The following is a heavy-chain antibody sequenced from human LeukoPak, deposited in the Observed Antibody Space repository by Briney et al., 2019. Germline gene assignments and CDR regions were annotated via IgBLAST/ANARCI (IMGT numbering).Heavy chain of an antibody. V-gene: IGHV4-34*01. D-gene: IGHD3-16*01. Sequence: PSETLSLTCAVYGGSFSTYYWSWIRQSPGKGLEWIGEINHSGYTTYNPSLKSRVTISLDTSKNHFSLKLNSVTAADTAVYYCAREAYYSENNAYICWFDPWGQGTQVTVSS. J-gene: IGHJ5*02. CDR3: AREAYYSENNAYICWFDP. CDR2: INHSGYT. CDR1: GGSFSTYY.